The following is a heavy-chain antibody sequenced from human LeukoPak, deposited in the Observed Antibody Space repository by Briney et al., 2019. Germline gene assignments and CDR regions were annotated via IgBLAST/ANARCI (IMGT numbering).Heavy chain of an antibody. D-gene: IGHD2-2*01. Sequence: SETLSLTCTVSGGSISSGGYYWSWIRQPPGKGLEWIGYIYHSGSTYYNPSLKSRITISVDRSKNQFSLKLSSVTAADTAVYYCARDQPGVPRVVPAAPVGAFDIWGQGTMVTVSS. CDR1: GGSISSGGYY. CDR3: ARDQPGVPRVVPAAPVGAFDI. V-gene: IGHV4-30-2*01. J-gene: IGHJ3*02. CDR2: IYHSGST.